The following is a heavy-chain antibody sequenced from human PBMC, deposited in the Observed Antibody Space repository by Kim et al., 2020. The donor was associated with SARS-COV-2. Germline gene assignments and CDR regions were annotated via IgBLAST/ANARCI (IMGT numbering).Heavy chain of an antibody. D-gene: IGHD3-16*01. J-gene: IGHJ6*02. CDR3: ARSFKHSWGSYGMDV. CDR1: GFTFSSYD. Sequence: GGSLRLSCAASGFTFSSYDMHWVRQATGKGLEWVSAIGTAGDTYYPGSVKGRFTISRENAKNSLYLQMNSLRAGDTAVYYCARSFKHSWGSYGMDVWGQGTTVTVSS. CDR2: IGTAGDT. V-gene: IGHV3-13*04.